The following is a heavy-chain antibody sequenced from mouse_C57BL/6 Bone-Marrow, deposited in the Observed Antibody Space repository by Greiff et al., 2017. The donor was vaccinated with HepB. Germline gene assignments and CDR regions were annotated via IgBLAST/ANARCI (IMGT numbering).Heavy chain of an antibody. D-gene: IGHD1-1*01. CDR3: ARSSLWYYGSSFYFDY. CDR2: IDPNSGGT. CDR1: GYTFTSYC. Sequence: QVQLQQPGAELVKPGASVKLSCKASGYTFTSYCMHWVKQRPGRGLEWIGRIDPNSGGTKYNEKFKSKATLTVDKHSSTAYMQLSSLTSEDSAVYYCARSSLWYYGSSFYFDYWGQGTTLTVSS. J-gene: IGHJ2*01. V-gene: IGHV1-72*01.